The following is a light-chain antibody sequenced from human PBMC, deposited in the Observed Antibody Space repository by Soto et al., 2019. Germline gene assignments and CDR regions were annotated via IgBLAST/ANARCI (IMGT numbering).Light chain of an antibody. CDR1: SSDVGRYNL. Sequence: QSVLTQPASVSGSPGQSITISCTGTSSDVGRYNLISWYQQHPGKAPKLMIYEVSKRPSGVSNRFSGSKSGNTASLTISGLQAEDEADYYCCSYAGSSTFFYVFGTGTKVTVL. J-gene: IGLJ1*01. V-gene: IGLV2-23*02. CDR2: EVS. CDR3: CSYAGSSTFFYV.